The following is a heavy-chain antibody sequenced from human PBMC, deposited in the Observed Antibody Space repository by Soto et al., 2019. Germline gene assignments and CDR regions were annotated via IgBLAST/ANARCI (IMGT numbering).Heavy chain of an antibody. J-gene: IGHJ4*02. CDR2: IYHSGST. V-gene: IGHV4-4*02. Sequence: SETLSLTCAVSSGSISSSNWWSWVRQPPGKGLEWIGEIYHSGSTNYNPSLKSRVTISVDKSKNQFSLKLSSVTAADTAVYYCARAPHCTNGVCYYYFDYWGQGTLVTVSS. CDR3: ARAPHCTNGVCYYYFDY. D-gene: IGHD2-8*01. CDR1: SGSISSSNW.